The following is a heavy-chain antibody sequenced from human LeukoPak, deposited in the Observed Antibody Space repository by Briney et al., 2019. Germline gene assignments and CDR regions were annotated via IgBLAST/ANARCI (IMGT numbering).Heavy chain of an antibody. D-gene: IGHD2-8*01. V-gene: IGHV6-1*01. Sequence: SQTLSLTCAISGDSFSSISATWNWIRQSPSRDLEWLGRTYYRSTWHNDYAASVKSQITINPDTSKNQFFLQLNSVTLEDTAVYYCAKSAYFREYFDYWGQGILVTVSS. J-gene: IGHJ4*02. CDR1: GDSFSSISAT. CDR3: AKSAYFREYFDY. CDR2: TYYRSTWHN.